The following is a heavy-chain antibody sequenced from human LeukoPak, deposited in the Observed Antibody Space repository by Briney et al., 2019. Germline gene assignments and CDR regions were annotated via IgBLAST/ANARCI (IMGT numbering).Heavy chain of an antibody. CDR1: GYSFTSYW. CDR3: AIAGFSSGWYDY. V-gene: IGHV5-10-1*01. Sequence: GESLRISCKGSGYSFTSYWISWVRQMPGKGLEWMGRIDPSDSYTNYSPSFQGHVTISAGKSISTAYLQWSSLKASDTAMYYCAIAGFSSGWYDYWGQGALVTVSS. CDR2: IDPSDSYT. D-gene: IGHD6-19*01. J-gene: IGHJ4*02.